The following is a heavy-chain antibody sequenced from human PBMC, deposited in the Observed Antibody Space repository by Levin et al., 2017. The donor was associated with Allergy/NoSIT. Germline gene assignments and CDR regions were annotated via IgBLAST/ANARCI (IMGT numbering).Heavy chain of an antibody. D-gene: IGHD2-2*02. CDR1: GFTFRDYA. J-gene: IGHJ4*02. Sequence: GGSLRLSCAASGFTFRDYAMSWVRQAPGKGLEWVSAISGSGDNTYYADSVKGRFTISRDNSKNTLYLQMNSLRAEDTAVYHCAKDRDLEVPAAIPGFDSWGQGTLVTVSS. V-gene: IGHV3-23*01. CDR2: ISGSGDNT. CDR3: AKDRDLEVPAAIPGFDS.